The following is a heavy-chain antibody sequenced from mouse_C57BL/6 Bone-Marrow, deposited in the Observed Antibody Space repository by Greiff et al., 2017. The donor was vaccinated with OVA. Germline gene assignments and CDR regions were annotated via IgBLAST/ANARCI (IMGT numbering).Heavy chain of an antibody. J-gene: IGHJ2*01. CDR3: ASDDYPFDD. Sequence: VQLQQSGPELVKPGASVKISCKASGYTFTDYYMNWVKQSHGKSLEWIGDINPNNGGTSYNQKFKGKATLTVDKSSSTAYMEIRSLTSEDAAVYYCASDDYPFDDWGQGTTLTVSS. CDR2: INPNNGGT. D-gene: IGHD2-4*01. CDR1: GYTFTDYY. V-gene: IGHV1-26*01.